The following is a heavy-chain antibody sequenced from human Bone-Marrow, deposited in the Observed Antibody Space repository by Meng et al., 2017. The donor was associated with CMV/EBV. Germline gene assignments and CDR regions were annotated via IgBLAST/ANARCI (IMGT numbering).Heavy chain of an antibody. D-gene: IGHD3-3*01. CDR1: GFSLSTSGVX. CDR3: AHSGPSGYYDFWSGYEYYYYYGMDV. J-gene: IGHJ6*02. Sequence: SGPTLVKPTQTLTLTCTFSGFSLSTSGVXVGWIRQPPGKALEWLALIYWNDDKRYSPSLKSRITITKDNSKNQVVLTMTNMDPVDTATYYCAHSGPSGYYDFWSGYEYYYYYGMDVWGQGTTVTVSS. V-gene: IGHV2-5*01. CDR2: IYWNDDK.